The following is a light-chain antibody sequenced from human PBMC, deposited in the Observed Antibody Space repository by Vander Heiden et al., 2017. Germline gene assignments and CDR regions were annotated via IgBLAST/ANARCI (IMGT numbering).Light chain of an antibody. CDR3: QQSYSFRT. Sequence: DIQMTQSPSSLSASVGDRVTITCRASQSVSSYLNWYQQKPGKAPNLLIYAASTLQSGVPSRFSGSGSATDFTLTISRLQPEDFASYYCQQSYSFRTFGQGTKLEIK. V-gene: IGKV1-39*01. CDR2: AAS. CDR1: QSVSSY. J-gene: IGKJ2*02.